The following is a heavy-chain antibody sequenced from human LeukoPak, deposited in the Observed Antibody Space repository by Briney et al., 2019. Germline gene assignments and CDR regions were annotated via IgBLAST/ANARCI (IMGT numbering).Heavy chain of an antibody. CDR1: GGSISSYY. J-gene: IGHJ4*02. D-gene: IGHD3-22*01. CDR2: IYYSGST. V-gene: IGHV4-59*01. CDR3: ARVWDSSGYPDY. Sequence: SETLSLTCTVSGGSISSYYWSWIRQPPGKGLEWIGYIYYSGSTNYNPSLKGRVTISVDTSKNQFSLKLSSVTAADTAVYYCARVWDSSGYPDYWGQGTLVTASS.